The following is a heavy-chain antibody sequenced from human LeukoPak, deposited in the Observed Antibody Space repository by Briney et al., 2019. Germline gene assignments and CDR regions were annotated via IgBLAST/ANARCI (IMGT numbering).Heavy chain of an antibody. V-gene: IGHV4-31*03. CDR1: GGSIGSGGYY. CDR2: IYYSGST. D-gene: IGHD3-22*01. Sequence: PSETLSLTCTVSGGSIGSGGYYWSWIRQHPGKGLEWIGYIYYSGSTYYNPSLKSRVTISVDTSKNQFSLNLSSVTAADTAVYYCATGYYYDSSGMFDYWGQGILVTVSS. J-gene: IGHJ4*02. CDR3: ATGYYYDSSGMFDY.